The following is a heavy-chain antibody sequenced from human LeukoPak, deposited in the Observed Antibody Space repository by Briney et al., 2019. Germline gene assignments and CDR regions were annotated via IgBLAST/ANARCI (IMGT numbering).Heavy chain of an antibody. CDR1: GFTFSSYA. D-gene: IGHD6-13*01. J-gene: IGHJ4*02. Sequence: GGSLRLSCAASGFTFSSYAMHWVRQAPGKGLEYVLGISSNGGSTYYANSVKGRFTISRDNSKNTLYLQMGSLRGEDMAVYYCARGGSSSWDYFDYWGQGTLVTVSS. V-gene: IGHV3-64*01. CDR3: ARGGSSSWDYFDY. CDR2: ISSNGGST.